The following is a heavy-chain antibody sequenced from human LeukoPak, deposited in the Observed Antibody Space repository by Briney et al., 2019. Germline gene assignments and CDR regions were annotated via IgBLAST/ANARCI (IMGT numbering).Heavy chain of an antibody. J-gene: IGHJ5*02. D-gene: IGHD6-13*01. CDR2: IYYSGST. CDR1: GGSISSGSYY. CDR3: ARETLIDDSSSSNWFDP. Sequence: SQTLSLTCTVSGGSISSGSYYWSWIRQPPGKGLEWIGYIYYSGSTNYNPSLKSRVTISVDTSKNQFSLKLSSVTAADTAVYYCARETLIDDSSSSNWFDPWGQGTLVTVSS. V-gene: IGHV4-61*01.